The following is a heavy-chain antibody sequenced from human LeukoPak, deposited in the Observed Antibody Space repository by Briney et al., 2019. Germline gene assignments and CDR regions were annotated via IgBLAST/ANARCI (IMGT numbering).Heavy chain of an antibody. Sequence: ASVKVSCKASGYTFTNYYMHWVRQAPGQGLEWMGIINPSGGSTSYARQFQGRDTMTRDTSTSTVYMELSSLRSEDMAVYYCARTPVELATDYFDYWGQGTLVTVSS. CDR2: INPSGGST. J-gene: IGHJ4*02. CDR1: GYTFTNYY. D-gene: IGHD5-24*01. CDR3: ARTPVELATDYFDY. V-gene: IGHV1-46*01.